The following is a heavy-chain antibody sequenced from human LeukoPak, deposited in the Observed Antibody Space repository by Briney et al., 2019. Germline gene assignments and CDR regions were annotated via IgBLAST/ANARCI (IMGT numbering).Heavy chain of an antibody. CDR1: GGSVSSGSYY. J-gene: IGHJ6*02. D-gene: IGHD1-14*01. Sequence: IPSETLSLTCTVSGGSVSSGSYYWSWIRQPPGKGLEWIGYIYYSGSTNYNPSLKSRVTISVDTSKNQFSLKLSSVTAADTAVYYCARAPGYGMDVWGQGTTVTVSS. V-gene: IGHV4-61*01. CDR2: IYYSGST. CDR3: ARAPGYGMDV.